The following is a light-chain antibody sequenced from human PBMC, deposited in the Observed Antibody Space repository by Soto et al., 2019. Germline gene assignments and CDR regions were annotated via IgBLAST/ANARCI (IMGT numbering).Light chain of an antibody. CDR3: GTWDSSLSADV. CDR1: DSNIGNND. Sequence: QSVLTQPPSLSAAPGHQVTISCSGGDSNIGNNDVSWYQQLPGTAPKLLIYDNYKRPSGIPDRFSGSKSGTSATLGIAGLQTGDEADYYCGTWDSSLSADVFGTGTKLTVL. CDR2: DNY. J-gene: IGLJ1*01. V-gene: IGLV1-51*01.